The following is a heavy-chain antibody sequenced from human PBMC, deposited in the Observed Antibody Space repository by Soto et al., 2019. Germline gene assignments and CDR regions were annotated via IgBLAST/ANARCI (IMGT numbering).Heavy chain of an antibody. Sequence: QVQLVESGGGVVQPGRSLRLSCAASGFTFSSYALHWVRQAPGKGLEWVAVISYDGSNKYYADSVKGRFTISRDNSKKRLYVQMTSLIAEDTAVSYGARDGVRWVRTVAGFTYWGQGTLVTVSS. CDR1: GFTFSSYA. CDR2: ISYDGSNK. D-gene: IGHD6-19*01. J-gene: IGHJ4*02. V-gene: IGHV3-30-3*01. CDR3: ARDGVRWVRTVAGFTY.